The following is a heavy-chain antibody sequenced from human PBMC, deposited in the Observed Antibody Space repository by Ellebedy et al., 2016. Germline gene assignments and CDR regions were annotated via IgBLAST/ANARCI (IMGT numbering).Heavy chain of an antibody. Sequence: GGSLRLSXVASGFTFRNFFMSWVRQAPGGELEWVSTISAGGDITFSADSVKGRFTISRDNSRYTLYLQMDSLRAADTAVYYCYYGHYSGYWGQGTLVTVSS. CDR1: GFTFRNFF. J-gene: IGHJ4*02. V-gene: IGHV3-23*01. D-gene: IGHD4-17*01. CDR2: ISAGGDIT. CDR3: YYGHYSGY.